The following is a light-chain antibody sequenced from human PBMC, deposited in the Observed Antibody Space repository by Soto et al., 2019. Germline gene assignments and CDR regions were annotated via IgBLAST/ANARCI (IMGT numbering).Light chain of an antibody. CDR2: EGI. V-gene: IGLV2-23*01. CDR3: CSYAGSSTWV. J-gene: IGLJ3*02. CDR1: SSDVGSYDL. Sequence: QSALTQPASVSGSPGQSITISCTGTSSDVGSYDLFSWYQLHPGKAPKLLIYEGIKRPSGVSNRFSGSKSGNTASLTISGLQAEDEADYYCCSYAGSSTWVFGGGTKVTVL.